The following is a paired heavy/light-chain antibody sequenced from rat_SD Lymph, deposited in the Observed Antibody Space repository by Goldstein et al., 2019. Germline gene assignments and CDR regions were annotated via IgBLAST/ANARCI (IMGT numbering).Light chain of an antibody. Sequence: DIQMTQSPASLSASLGETVTIECLASEDIYSNLAWYQQKPGKSPQLLIYDASSLQDGVPSRFSGSESGTQYSLEINSLQSEDAATYFCQQHHDYPLTFGSGTKLEIK. V-gene: IGKV12S39*01. CDR1: EDIYSN. J-gene: IGKJ5*01. CDR3: QQHHDYPLT. CDR2: DAS.
Heavy chain of an antibody. V-gene: IGHV3-4*01. CDR2: ISYSGST. CDR1: GYTITSGY. CDR3: ARALSYYYDGYYPYYFDY. J-gene: IGHJ2*01. Sequence: EIQLQESGPGLVKPSQSLSLTCSVTGYTITSGYDWSWIRKFPGNKMEWMGYISYSGSTNYNPSLKSRISITRDTSKNQFFLQLNSVTTEDTATYYCARALSYYYDGYYPYYFDYWGQGVMVTVSS. D-gene: IGHD1-12*03.